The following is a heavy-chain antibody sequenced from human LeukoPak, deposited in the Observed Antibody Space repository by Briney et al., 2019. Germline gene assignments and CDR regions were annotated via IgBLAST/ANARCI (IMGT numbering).Heavy chain of an antibody. J-gene: IGHJ4*02. CDR1: GCSFTSYW. D-gene: IGHD3-3*01. CDR2: IYPGDSDT. CDR3: AGGGFWSGYSFDY. Sequence: GESLKISCKGSGCSFTSYWIGWVRQMPGKGLEWMGIIYPGDSDTRYSPSFQGQVTISADKSISTACLQWSSLKASDAAMYYCAGGGFWSGYSFDYWGQGTLVTVSS. V-gene: IGHV5-51*01.